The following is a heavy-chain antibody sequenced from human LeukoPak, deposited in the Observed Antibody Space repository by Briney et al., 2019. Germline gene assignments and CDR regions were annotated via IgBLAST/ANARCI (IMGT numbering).Heavy chain of an antibody. D-gene: IGHD3-10*01. J-gene: IGHJ4*02. CDR3: ARDGDYYGSGRPYY. CDR1: GFTFSTYA. Sequence: GALRLSCAASGFTFSTYAMAWVRQAPGKGVGWVSGLIGSGANTYYADSVRGRFTISRDNSKNTLYLQMNSLRAEDTAVYYCARDGDYYGSGRPYYWGQGTLVTVSS. CDR2: LIGSGANT. V-gene: IGHV3-23*01.